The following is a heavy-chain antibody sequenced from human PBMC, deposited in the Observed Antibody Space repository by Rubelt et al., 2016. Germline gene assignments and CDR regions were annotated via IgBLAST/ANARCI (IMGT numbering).Heavy chain of an antibody. Sequence: QVQLVQSGAEVKKPGSSVKVSCKASGGTFSSYAISWVRQAPGQGLEWMGRIIPILGIANYAQKFQGRVTITADKSTSTAYMELSSLRSDDTAVYYCARCYGSGSYGNWFDPWGQGTLVTVSS. V-gene: IGHV1-69*04. D-gene: IGHD3-10*01. CDR3: ARCYGSGSYGNWFDP. CDR1: GGTFSSYA. J-gene: IGHJ5*02. CDR2: IIPILGIA.